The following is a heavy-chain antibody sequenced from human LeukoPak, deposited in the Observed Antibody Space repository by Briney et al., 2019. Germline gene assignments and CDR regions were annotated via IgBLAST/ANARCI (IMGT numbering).Heavy chain of an antibody. CDR2: IYYSGST. CDR1: GRFISSGGYY. Sequence: PSETLSLTCTVSGRFISSGGYYWSWIRQHPGKGLEWIGYIYYSGSTYYNPSLKSRVTISVDTSKNQFSLKLSSVTAADTAVYYCARGNYGSGSYYNDLRLGELFTFALFDYWGQGTLVTVSS. CDR3: ARGNYGSGSYYNDLRLGELFTFALFDY. V-gene: IGHV4-31*03. J-gene: IGHJ4*02. D-gene: IGHD3-10*01.